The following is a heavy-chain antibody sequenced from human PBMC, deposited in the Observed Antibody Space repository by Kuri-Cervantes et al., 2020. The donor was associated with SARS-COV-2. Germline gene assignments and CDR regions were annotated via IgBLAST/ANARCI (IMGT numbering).Heavy chain of an antibody. CDR2: ISSSSSTI. V-gene: IGHV3-48*03. CDR1: GFTFSSYE. Sequence: GGSLRLSCAASGFTFSSYEMNWVRQAPGKGLEWVSYISSSSSTIYYTDSVKDRFTISRDNSKNTLYLQMNSLRAEDTAVYYCAKPLMVITLSTLDYNGMDVWGQGTTVTVSS. D-gene: IGHD3-22*01. CDR3: AKPLMVITLSTLDYNGMDV. J-gene: IGHJ6*02.